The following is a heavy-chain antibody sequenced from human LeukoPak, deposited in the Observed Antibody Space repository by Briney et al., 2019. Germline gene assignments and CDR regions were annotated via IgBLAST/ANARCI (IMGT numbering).Heavy chain of an antibody. D-gene: IGHD5-18*01. V-gene: IGHV4-31*03. J-gene: IGHJ4*02. CDR3: ARGRGYSYGSYYFDY. CDR1: GGSTSSGGYY. CDR2: IYYSGST. Sequence: PSETLSLTCTVSGGSTSSGGYYWSWVRQHPGKGLEWIAYIYYSGSTYYNPSLKSRVTISVDTSKNQFSLKLSSVTAADTAVYYCARGRGYSYGSYYFDYWGQGTLVTVSS.